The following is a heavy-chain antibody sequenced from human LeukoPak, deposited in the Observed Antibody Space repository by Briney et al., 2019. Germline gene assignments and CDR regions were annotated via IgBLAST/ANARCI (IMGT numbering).Heavy chain of an antibody. CDR1: GFTFSGHS. Sequence: TGGSLRLSCAASGFTFSGHSMTWVRQAPGKGLEWVAVISYDGSNKYYADSVKGRFTISRDNSKNTLYLQMNSLRAEDTAVYYCARDPTDYGDYGPFDYWGQGTLVTVSS. V-gene: IGHV3-30*04. CDR3: ARDPTDYGDYGPFDY. CDR2: ISYDGSNK. J-gene: IGHJ4*02. D-gene: IGHD4-17*01.